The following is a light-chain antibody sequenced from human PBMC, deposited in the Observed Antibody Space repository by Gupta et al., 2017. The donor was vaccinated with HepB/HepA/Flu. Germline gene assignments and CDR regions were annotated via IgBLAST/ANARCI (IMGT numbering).Light chain of an antibody. CDR3: LHSHSTGLT. Sequence: DIQMTQSPSSLSASIGDRVTITCRASQSIGNYLNWYQQRPGKAPSLLIYAASNLQSGVPSRFNGSGSGTDFSLTINTLQPEDFATYYCLHSHSTGLTFGGGTKVEIK. CDR1: QSIGNY. J-gene: IGKJ4*01. V-gene: IGKV1-39*01. CDR2: AAS.